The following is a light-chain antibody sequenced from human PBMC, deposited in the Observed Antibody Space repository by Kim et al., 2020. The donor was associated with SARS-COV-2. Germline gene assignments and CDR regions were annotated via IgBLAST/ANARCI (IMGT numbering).Light chain of an antibody. CDR1: RSNIGSNY. J-gene: IGLJ3*02. CDR2: RNN. CDR3: AAWDDSLSAWV. Sequence: GQRVTISCSGRRSNIGSNYVYWYQQLPGTAPKRLIYRNNQRPSGVPDRFSGSKSGTSASLAISGLRSEDEADYYCAAWDDSLSAWVFGGGTQLTVL. V-gene: IGLV1-47*01.